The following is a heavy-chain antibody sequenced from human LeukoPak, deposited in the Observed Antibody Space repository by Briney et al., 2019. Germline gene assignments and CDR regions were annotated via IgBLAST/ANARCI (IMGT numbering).Heavy chain of an antibody. D-gene: IGHD3-22*01. Sequence: GGSLRLSCAASGFTVSSNYMSWVRQAPGKGLEWVSVIYSGGSTYYADSVKGRFTISRDNSKNTLYLQMNSLRAEDTAVYYCARDVASDSSGYHLGAFDIWGQGTIVTVSS. V-gene: IGHV3-66*02. CDR1: GFTVSSNY. CDR3: ARDVASDSSGYHLGAFDI. J-gene: IGHJ3*02. CDR2: IYSGGST.